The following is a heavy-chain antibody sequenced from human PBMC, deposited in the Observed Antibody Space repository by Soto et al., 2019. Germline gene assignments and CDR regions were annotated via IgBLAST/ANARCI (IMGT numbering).Heavy chain of an antibody. J-gene: IGHJ5*02. CDR3: ARVGGGATTVNWFDP. V-gene: IGHV4-61*01. CDR1: GGSVSSGSDY. Sequence: QVQLQESGPRLVKASETLSLTCSVSGGSVSSGSDYWSWIRQPPGKGLEWIGYIHYSGSTNYNPPRKSRVTISGNPSKEQFSLKLSSVTAAATAVYYCARVGGGATTVNWFDPWGQGTLVTVSS. D-gene: IGHD5-12*01. CDR2: IHYSGST.